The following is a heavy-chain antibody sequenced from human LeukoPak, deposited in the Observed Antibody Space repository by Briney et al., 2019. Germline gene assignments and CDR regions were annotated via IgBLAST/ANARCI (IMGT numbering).Heavy chain of an antibody. J-gene: IGHJ5*01. CDR2: TYYRSQWHT. CDR1: GDTVSSNTDV. CDR3: ARSLPSGHTAVDS. Sequence: SQTLSLTCAISGDTVSSNTDVWNWIRQSPSRGLEWLGRTYYRSQWHTDYAVSVKSRITINPDTSKNQFSLHLKYVTPEDTAVYYCARSLPSGHTAVDSWGQGTLVTVSS. D-gene: IGHD1-1*01. V-gene: IGHV6-1*01.